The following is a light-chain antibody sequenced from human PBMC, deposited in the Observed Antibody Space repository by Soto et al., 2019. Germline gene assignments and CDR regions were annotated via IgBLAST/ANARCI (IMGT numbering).Light chain of an antibody. CDR3: QQYSDWAPIT. Sequence: EIVMTQSPAALSLSPGERATLSCRASQSVGTNLAWYQQKPGQAPRPLIYGASARATDVPARFRGSGSGTDFTLTISSLQSEDFAVYYCQQYSDWAPITFGGGTKVEIK. V-gene: IGKV3-15*01. CDR1: QSVGTN. CDR2: GAS. J-gene: IGKJ4*01.